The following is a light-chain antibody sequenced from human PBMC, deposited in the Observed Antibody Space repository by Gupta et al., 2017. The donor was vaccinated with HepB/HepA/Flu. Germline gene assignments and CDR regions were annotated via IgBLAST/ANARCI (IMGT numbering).Light chain of an antibody. V-gene: IGLV2-23*02. Sequence: SALTQPPPVSGSPGQSITISCLGTRSDVGNYNLVSWYQQHPGKAPKLMIYEVSKRPSGVSNRFSGSKSDNTASLTISGLQAEDEADYYCCSYAGSRIYVFGSGTKVTVL. CDR3: CSYAGSRIYV. CDR2: EVS. J-gene: IGLJ1*01. CDR1: RSDVGNYNL.